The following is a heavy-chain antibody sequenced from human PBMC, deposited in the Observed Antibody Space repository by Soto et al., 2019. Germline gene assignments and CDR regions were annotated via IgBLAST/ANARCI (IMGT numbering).Heavy chain of an antibody. CDR2: ISGSGGAT. D-gene: IGHD2-8*01. V-gene: IGHV3-23*01. Sequence: DGSLRLSCVVSGFIHSSYAMSWVRKAPGKGLEWVSGISGSGGATSYADSVKGRFTISRDNSKNTLYLQMNSLSAEDTAIYYCAKDAIMVSSALNYFAFWGQGAMVTV. CDR3: AKDAIMVSSALNYFAF. J-gene: IGHJ4*02. CDR1: GFIHSSYA.